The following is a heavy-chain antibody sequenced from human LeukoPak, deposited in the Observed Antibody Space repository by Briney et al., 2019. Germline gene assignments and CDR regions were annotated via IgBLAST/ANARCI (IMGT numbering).Heavy chain of an antibody. CDR2: IIPILGIA. CDR3: ARTIGYCSSTSCYRDY. Sequence: SVKVSCKASGYTFTSYGISWVRQAPGQGLEWMGWIIPILGIANYAQKFQGRVTITADKSTSTAYMELSSLRSEDTAVYYCARTIGYCSSTSCYRDYWGQGTLVTVSS. D-gene: IGHD2-2*02. J-gene: IGHJ4*02. V-gene: IGHV1-69*10. CDR1: GYTFTSYG.